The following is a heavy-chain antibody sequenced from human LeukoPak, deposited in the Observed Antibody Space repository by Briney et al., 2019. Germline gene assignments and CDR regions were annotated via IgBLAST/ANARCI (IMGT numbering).Heavy chain of an antibody. V-gene: IGHV1-69*05. Sequence: ASVKVSCKASGGTFSSYAISSVRQAPGQGLEWMGRIIPIFGTANYAQKFQGRVTITTDESTSTAYMELSSLRSEDTAVYYCARDCSGGSCYSLFGFYYYMDVWGKGTTVTVSS. CDR2: IIPIFGTA. J-gene: IGHJ6*03. CDR3: ARDCSGGSCYSLFGFYYYMDV. CDR1: GGTFSSYA. D-gene: IGHD2-15*01.